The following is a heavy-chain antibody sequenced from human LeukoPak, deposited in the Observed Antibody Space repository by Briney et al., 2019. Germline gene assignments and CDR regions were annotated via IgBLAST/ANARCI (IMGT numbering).Heavy chain of an antibody. V-gene: IGHV4-39*01. Sequence: SETLSLTCTVSGASITSSNHFWGWIRQPPGKGLEWIGTIYYSGSPHSNPPLKSRVTISIDASKNQFSLRLSSVTAADTAVYYCAVAGARYSDTGGLYAFDFWGRGTMVTVSS. D-gene: IGHD2-8*02. J-gene: IGHJ3*01. CDR2: IYYSGSP. CDR3: AVAGARYSDTGGLYAFDF. CDR1: GASITSSNHF.